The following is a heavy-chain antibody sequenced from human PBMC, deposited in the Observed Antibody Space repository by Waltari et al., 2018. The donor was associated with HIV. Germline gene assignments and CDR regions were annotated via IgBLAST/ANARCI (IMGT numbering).Heavy chain of an antibody. CDR1: GYTFTGYY. D-gene: IGHD3-10*01. Sequence: QVQLVQSGAEVKKPGASVKVSCKASGYTFTGYYMHWVRQAPVQGLEWMGRINPNSGGTNYAQKFQGRVTMTRDTSISTAYMELSRLRSDDTAVYYCARVFIGSGRDHKGAFDIWGQGTMVTVSS. CDR3: ARVFIGSGRDHKGAFDI. J-gene: IGHJ3*02. CDR2: INPNSGGT. V-gene: IGHV1-2*06.